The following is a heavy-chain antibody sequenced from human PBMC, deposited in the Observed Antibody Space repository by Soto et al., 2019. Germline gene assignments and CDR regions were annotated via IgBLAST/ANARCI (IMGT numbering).Heavy chain of an antibody. V-gene: IGHV3-7*04. CDR1: EFSFSTYW. CDR2: IKQDGSEQ. D-gene: IGHD6-19*01. Sequence: EVQLVESGGGLVQPGGSLRLSCAASEFSFSTYWMNWVRQAPGKGLEWVAIIKQDGSEQFYVDSVKGRFTISRDNAKNSLYLQLNSLRDEDTAVYHCAGDTGWHIRHWGQGTLVTVSS. CDR3: AGDTGWHIRH. J-gene: IGHJ4*02.